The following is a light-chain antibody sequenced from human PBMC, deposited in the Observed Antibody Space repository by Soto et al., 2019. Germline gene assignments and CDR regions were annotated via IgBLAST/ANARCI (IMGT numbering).Light chain of an antibody. Sequence: DIQMTQSPSTLSASVGDRFTITCRASQSISNRLAWYHQKPGKTPNLLIYDASNLGSGVPSRFSGSGSGTEFTLTISSLQPDDFATYYCQQYDTYSTFGQGTKVDI. J-gene: IGKJ1*01. V-gene: IGKV1-5*01. CDR2: DAS. CDR1: QSISNR. CDR3: QQYDTYST.